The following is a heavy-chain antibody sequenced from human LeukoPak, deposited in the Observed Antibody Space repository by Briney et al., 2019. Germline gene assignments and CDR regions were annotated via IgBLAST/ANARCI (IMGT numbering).Heavy chain of an antibody. D-gene: IGHD3-3*01. Sequence: SQTLSLTCTVSGGSISSGDYYWSWIRQPPGKGLEWIGYIYYSGSTYYNPSLKSRVTISVDTSKNQFSLKLSSVTAADTAVYYCAITYYDFWSGCYHAFDIWGQGTMVTVSS. J-gene: IGHJ3*02. CDR2: IYYSGST. CDR3: AITYYDFWSGCYHAFDI. V-gene: IGHV4-30-4*01. CDR1: GGSISSGDYY.